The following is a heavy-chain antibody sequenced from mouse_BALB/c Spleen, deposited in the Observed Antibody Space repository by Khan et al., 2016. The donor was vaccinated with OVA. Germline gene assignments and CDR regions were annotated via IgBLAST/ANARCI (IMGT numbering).Heavy chain of an antibody. V-gene: IGHV5-6-5*01. Sequence: EVELVESGGGLVKPGGSLKLSCAASGFTFSSYAMSWVRQTPEKRLEWVASIGSGGSTYYQASVKGRFTIYRDNARNILYLQLSSLRSADTAMYYCARVYGSSGVDYWGQGTTLTVSS. CDR2: IGSGGST. J-gene: IGHJ2*01. D-gene: IGHD1-1*01. CDR1: GFTFSSYA. CDR3: ARVYGSSGVDY.